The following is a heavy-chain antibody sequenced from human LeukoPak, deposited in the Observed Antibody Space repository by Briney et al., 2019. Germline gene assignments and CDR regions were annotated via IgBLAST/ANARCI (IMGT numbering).Heavy chain of an antibody. CDR1: GYSISSGYY. CDR3: ASLNPIPCDY. CDR2: MYHSGST. V-gene: IGHV4-38-2*02. Sequence: SETLSLTCTVSGYSISSGYYGGWIRQPPGQGLEWIGSMYHSGSTYYNPSLKSRVTISVDTSKNQFSLKLSSVTAADTAVYYCASLNPIPCDYWGQGTLVTVSS. J-gene: IGHJ4*02.